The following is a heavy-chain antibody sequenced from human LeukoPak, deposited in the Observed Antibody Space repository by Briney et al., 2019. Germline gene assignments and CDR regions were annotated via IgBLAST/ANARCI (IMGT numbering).Heavy chain of an antibody. D-gene: IGHD1-26*01. V-gene: IGHV3-23*01. CDR2: ISGSGTST. J-gene: IGHJ5*02. CDR1: GFTFSSYA. Sequence: GGSLRLSCAASGFTFSSYAMTWVRQAPGKGLEWVSSISGSGTSTYYTDSVKGRVTLSRDKSKNTLYLQMNNVRAEDTAFYYCAKAVVGAIFPLRPGFDPWGQGTLVTVSS. CDR3: AKAVVGAIFPLRPGFDP.